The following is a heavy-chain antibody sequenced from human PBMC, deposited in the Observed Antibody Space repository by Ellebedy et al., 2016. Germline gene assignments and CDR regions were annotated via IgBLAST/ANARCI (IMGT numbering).Heavy chain of an antibody. Sequence: GGSLRLSCAASGFIVSSNYMSWVRQAPGKGLEWVATLYSGGTILYADSVRGRFTISRDNSKNTLYLQMNRLRAEDTAVYYCARGNTIPGPEPLDYWGQGTLITVSS. D-gene: IGHD1-14*01. V-gene: IGHV3-66*01. CDR3: ARGNTIPGPEPLDY. J-gene: IGHJ4*02. CDR2: LYSGGTI. CDR1: GFIVSSNY.